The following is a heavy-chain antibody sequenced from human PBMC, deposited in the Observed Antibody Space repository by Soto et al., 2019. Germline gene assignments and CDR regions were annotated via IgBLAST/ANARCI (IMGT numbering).Heavy chain of an antibody. Sequence: PGESLKISCKGSGYSFTSYWIGWVRQMPGKGLEWMGIIYPGDSDTRYSPSFQGQVTISADKSISTAYLQWSSLKASDTAMYYCAGPFPVPDSRGWFGTWLGRWGKGNLVTVSS. CDR2: IYPGDSDT. J-gene: IGHJ5*02. V-gene: IGHV5-51*01. CDR1: GYSFTSYW. CDR3: AGPFPVPDSRGWFGTWLGR. D-gene: IGHD6-19*01.